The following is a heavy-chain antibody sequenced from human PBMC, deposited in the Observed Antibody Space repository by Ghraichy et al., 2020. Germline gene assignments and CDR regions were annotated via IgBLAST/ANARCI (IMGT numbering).Heavy chain of an antibody. V-gene: IGHV3-9*01. CDR2: ISWNSGSI. CDR3: AKDTIVGANYLGLRGFDY. J-gene: IGHJ4*02. D-gene: IGHD1-26*01. Sequence: GGSLRLSCAASGFTFDDYAMHWVRQAPGKGLEWVSGISWNSGSIGYADSVKGRFTISRDNAKNSLYLQMNSLRAEDTALYYCAKDTIVGANYLGLRGFDYWGQGTLVTVSS. CDR1: GFTFDDYA.